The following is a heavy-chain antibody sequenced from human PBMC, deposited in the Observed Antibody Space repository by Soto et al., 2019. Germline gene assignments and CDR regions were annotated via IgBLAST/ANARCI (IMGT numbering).Heavy chain of an antibody. D-gene: IGHD5-18*01. Sequence: QVQLVESGGGVVQPGRSLRLSCAASGFTFSSYAMHWFRQAPGKGLEGVAGISYDGSNKYYADSVKGRFTISRDNYKNTLYLQMNSLRAEDTAVYYCAREERIQETCPIDYWGQGTLVTVSS. V-gene: IGHV3-30-3*01. CDR3: AREERIQETCPIDY. J-gene: IGHJ4*02. CDR2: ISYDGSNK. CDR1: GFTFSSYA.